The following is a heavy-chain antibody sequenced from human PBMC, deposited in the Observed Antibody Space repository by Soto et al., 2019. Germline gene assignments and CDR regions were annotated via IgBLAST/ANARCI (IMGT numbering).Heavy chain of an antibody. CDR1: GFTFSSYE. Sequence: PGGSLRLSCATSGFTFSSYEMNWVRQAPGKGLEWVSYISSSGTAIYYADSVKGRFTISRDNAKNSLFLQMNSLRAEDTAVDYFVRARLYYSGSGTPLCFDPWGQGTLVTVSS. J-gene: IGHJ5*02. CDR2: ISSSGTAI. V-gene: IGHV3-48*03. D-gene: IGHD3-10*01. CDR3: VRARLYYSGSGTPLCFDP.